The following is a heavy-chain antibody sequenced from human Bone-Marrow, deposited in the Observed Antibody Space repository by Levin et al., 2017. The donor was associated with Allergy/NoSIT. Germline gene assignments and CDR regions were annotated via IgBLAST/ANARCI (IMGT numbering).Heavy chain of an antibody. CDR3: ARGNYYGTDG. CDR2: LNSDGSNT. J-gene: IGHJ6*02. V-gene: IGHV3-74*01. Sequence: ASVKVSCAASGFTFRSYWMHWVRQAPGKGLVWVSRLNSDGSNTNYADSVKGRFTISRDNAKNTLYLQMNSLRGEDTAVYYCARGNYYGTDGWGQGTTVTVSS. CDR1: GFTFRSYW.